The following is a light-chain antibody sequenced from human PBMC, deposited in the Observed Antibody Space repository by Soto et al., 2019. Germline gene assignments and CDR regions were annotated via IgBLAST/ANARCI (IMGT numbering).Light chain of an antibody. V-gene: IGLV1-40*01. CDR3: QSYDSSLGGSI. CDR1: GSNIGAGYD. J-gene: IGLJ2*01. CDR2: GNS. Sequence: QSVLTQPPSVSGAPGQRVTISCTGRGSNIGAGYDVHWYQQLPGTSPKLLIYGNSNRPSGVPDRFSASKSGTSASLAITGLQAEDEADYYYQSYDSSLGGSIFGGGTKLTVL.